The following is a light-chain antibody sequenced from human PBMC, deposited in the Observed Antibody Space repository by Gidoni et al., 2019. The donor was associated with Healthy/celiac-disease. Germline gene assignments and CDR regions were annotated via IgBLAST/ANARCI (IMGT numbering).Light chain of an antibody. Sequence: EMVLTQAPATLSLSPGGRATLACRASQSVSSYLAWYQQKPGQAPSLLIYDASNRATGIPARFSGSGSGTAFTLTSSRLEPEDFAVYYWQQRSNWPRTFGQGTKVEIK. J-gene: IGKJ1*01. CDR1: QSVSSY. CDR2: DAS. V-gene: IGKV3-11*01. CDR3: QQRSNWPRT.